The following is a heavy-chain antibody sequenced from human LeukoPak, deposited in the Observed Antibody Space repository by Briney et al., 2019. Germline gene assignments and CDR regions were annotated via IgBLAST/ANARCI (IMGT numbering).Heavy chain of an antibody. CDR1: GFTFSSYA. V-gene: IGHV3-23*01. CDR2: ISGSGGST. CDR3: AKDRVRAHIVVVTAIWVAFDI. J-gene: IGHJ3*02. Sequence: PGGSLRLSCAASGFTFSSYAMSWVRQAPGKGLEWVSAISGSGGSTYYADSVKGRFTISRDDSKNTLYLQMNSLRAEDTAVYYCAKDRVRAHIVVVTAIWVAFDIWGQGTMVTVSS. D-gene: IGHD2-21*02.